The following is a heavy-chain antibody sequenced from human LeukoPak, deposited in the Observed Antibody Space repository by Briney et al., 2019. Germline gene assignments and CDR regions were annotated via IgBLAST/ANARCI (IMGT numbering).Heavy chain of an antibody. Sequence: GGSLRLSCAASGFTVSSNYMSWVRQAPGKGLEWVSVIYSGGSTYYADSVKGRFTISRDNYKNTLYLQMNSLRAEDTAVYYCAAIVGAYDAFDIWGQGTMVTVSS. J-gene: IGHJ3*02. CDR1: GFTVSSNY. CDR2: IYSGGST. D-gene: IGHD1-26*01. V-gene: IGHV3-53*01. CDR3: AAIVGAYDAFDI.